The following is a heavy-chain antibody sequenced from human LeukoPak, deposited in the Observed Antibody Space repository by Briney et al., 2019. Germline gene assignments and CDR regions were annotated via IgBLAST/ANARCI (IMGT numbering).Heavy chain of an antibody. Sequence: ASVKVSCKAPGYTFTDYYMHWVRQAPGQGLEWVGWINPASGDTNYAQKFQGRVTMTRDTSISTAYMELSRLRSDDTAVYYCARAGLGWFGELFGTWFDPWGQGTLVTVSS. CDR2: INPASGDT. CDR1: GYTFTDYY. J-gene: IGHJ5*02. V-gene: IGHV1-2*02. CDR3: ARAGLGWFGELFGTWFDP. D-gene: IGHD3-10*01.